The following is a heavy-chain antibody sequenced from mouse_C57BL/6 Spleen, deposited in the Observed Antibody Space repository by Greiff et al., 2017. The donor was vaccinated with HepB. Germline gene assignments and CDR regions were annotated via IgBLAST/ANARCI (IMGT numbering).Heavy chain of an antibody. D-gene: IGHD2-1*01. V-gene: IGHV5-6*01. CDR3: ARHYYGNYEGFAY. CDR1: GFTFSSYG. J-gene: IGHJ3*01. CDR2: ISSGGSYT. Sequence: EVQLVESGGDLVKPGGSLKLSCAASGFTFSSYGMSWVRQTPDKRLEWVATISSGGSYTYYPDSVKGRFTISRDNAKNTLYLQMSSLKSEDTAMYYCARHYYGNYEGFAYWGQGTLVTVSA.